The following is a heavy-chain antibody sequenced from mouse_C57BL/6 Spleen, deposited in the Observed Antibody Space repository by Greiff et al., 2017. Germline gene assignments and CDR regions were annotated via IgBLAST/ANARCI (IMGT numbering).Heavy chain of an antibody. CDR3: ARNDYYGSSYTRYFDV. CDR1: GYTFTDHT. V-gene: IGHV1-78*01. D-gene: IGHD1-1*01. Sequence: QVQLQQSDAELVKPGASVKISCKVSGYTFTDHTIHWMKQRPEQGLEWIGYIYPRDGSAKYNEKFKGKATLTADKSSSTAYMQLNSLTSEDSAVYFCARNDYYGSSYTRYFDVWGTGTTVTVSS. J-gene: IGHJ1*03. CDR2: IYPRDGSA.